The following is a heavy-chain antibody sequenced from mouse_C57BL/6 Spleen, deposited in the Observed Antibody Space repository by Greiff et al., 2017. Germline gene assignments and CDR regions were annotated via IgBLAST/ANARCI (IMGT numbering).Heavy chain of an antibody. CDR1: GYAFSSSW. CDR3: ARSGISYFDY. Sequence: QVQLQQSGPELVKPGASVKISCKASGYAFSSSWMNWVKQRPGKGLEWIGRIYPGDGDTNYNGKFKGKATLTADKSSSTAYMQLSSPTSEDSAVYFCARSGISYFDYWGQGTTLTVSS. V-gene: IGHV1-82*01. D-gene: IGHD1-1*01. J-gene: IGHJ2*01. CDR2: IYPGDGDT.